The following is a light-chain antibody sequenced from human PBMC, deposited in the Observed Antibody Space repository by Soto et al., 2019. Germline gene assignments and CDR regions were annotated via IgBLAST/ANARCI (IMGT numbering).Light chain of an antibody. Sequence: EIVMTQSPATLSVSPGERATLSCRASQSVSSNLAWYQQKPGQAPRLLIYGASTRATGIPARFSGSGSGTEFTLTIRSLQSEDFAVYSCQHYNNWPRTFGQGTKVEIK. CDR1: QSVSSN. V-gene: IGKV3-15*01. J-gene: IGKJ1*01. CDR2: GAS. CDR3: QHYNNWPRT.